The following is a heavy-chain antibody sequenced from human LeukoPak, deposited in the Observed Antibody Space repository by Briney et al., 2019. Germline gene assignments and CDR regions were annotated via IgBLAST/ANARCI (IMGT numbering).Heavy chain of an antibody. J-gene: IGHJ6*02. Sequence: ASVKVSCKASGYTFTSCYMHWVRQAPGQGLEWMGIINPSGGSTSYAQKFQGRVTMTRDTSTSTVYMELSSLRSEDTAVYYCARDSGSYFLMDVWGQGTTVNVSS. V-gene: IGHV1-46*01. CDR3: ARDSGSYFLMDV. CDR1: GYTFTSCY. D-gene: IGHD1-26*01. CDR2: INPSGGST.